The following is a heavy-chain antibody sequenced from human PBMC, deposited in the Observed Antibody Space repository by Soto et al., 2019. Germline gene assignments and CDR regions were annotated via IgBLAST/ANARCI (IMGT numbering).Heavy chain of an antibody. CDR1: GYTFTSYY. CDR2: INPSGGST. V-gene: IGHV1-46*01. D-gene: IGHD4-17*01. CDR3: ASAAGTTVTTYLPFDY. Sequence: ASVKVSCKASGYTFTSYYMHWVRQAPGQGLEWMGIINPSGGSTSYAQKFQGRVTITRDTSTSTVYMELSSLRSEDTAVYYCASAAGTTVTTYLPFDYWGQGTLVTVSS. J-gene: IGHJ4*02.